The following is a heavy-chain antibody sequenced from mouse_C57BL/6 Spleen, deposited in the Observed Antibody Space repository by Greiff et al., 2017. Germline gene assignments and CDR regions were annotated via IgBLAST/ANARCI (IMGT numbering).Heavy chain of an antibody. CDR3: ARKGYYDDDDD. V-gene: IGHV1-26*01. CDR1: GYTFTDYY. D-gene: IGHD2-4*01. J-gene: IGHJ2*01. CDR2: INPNNGGT. Sequence: VQLQQSGPELVKPGASVKISCKASGYTFTDYYMNWVKQSHGKSLEWIGDINPNNGGTSYNQKFKGKATLTVDKSSSTAYMELRSLTSEDSAVYYSARKGYYDDDDDWGQGTAHTVSS.